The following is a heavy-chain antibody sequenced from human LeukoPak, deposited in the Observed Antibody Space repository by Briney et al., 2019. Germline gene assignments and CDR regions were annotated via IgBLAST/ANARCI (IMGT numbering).Heavy chain of an antibody. CDR3: ARDGEFIAAAGTFDH. D-gene: IGHD6-13*01. CDR1: GYTFTSYG. V-gene: IGHV1-18*01. J-gene: IGHJ4*02. CDR2: ISAYNGNT. Sequence: ASVKVSCKASGYTFTSYGISWVRQAPGQGLEWMGWISAYNGNTNYAQKLQGRVTMTTDTSTRTAYMELRSLRSDDTAVYYCARDGEFIAAAGTFDHWGQGTLVTVSS.